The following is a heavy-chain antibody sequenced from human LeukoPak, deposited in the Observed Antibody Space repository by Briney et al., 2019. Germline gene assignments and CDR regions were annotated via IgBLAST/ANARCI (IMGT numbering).Heavy chain of an antibody. CDR2: IYYSGST. D-gene: IGHD6-13*01. CDR1: GGSISSSSYY. Sequence: SETLSLTCTVSGGSISSSSYYWGWIRQPPGKGLEWIGSIYYSGSTCYNPSLKSRVTISVDTSKNQFSLKLSSVTAADTAVYYCARVRYSSSWYSERFDYWGQGTLVTVSS. J-gene: IGHJ4*02. V-gene: IGHV4-39*07. CDR3: ARVRYSSSWYSERFDY.